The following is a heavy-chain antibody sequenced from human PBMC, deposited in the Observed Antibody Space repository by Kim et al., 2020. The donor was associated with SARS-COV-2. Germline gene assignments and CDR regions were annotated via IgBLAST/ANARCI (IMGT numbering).Heavy chain of an antibody. D-gene: IGHD4-17*01. V-gene: IGHV4-59*08. J-gene: IGHJ3*02. CDR1: GGSISSYY. CDR2: IYYTGTT. CDR3: GRRRYVDYAFDM. Sequence: SETLSLTCTVSGGSISSYYWTWIRQPPGKGLQWIGNIYYTGTTDYNPSLKSRVSMSIDRSDDRFSLSLTSLTAADTALYFCGRRRYVDYAFDMWGQGSMVIVSS.